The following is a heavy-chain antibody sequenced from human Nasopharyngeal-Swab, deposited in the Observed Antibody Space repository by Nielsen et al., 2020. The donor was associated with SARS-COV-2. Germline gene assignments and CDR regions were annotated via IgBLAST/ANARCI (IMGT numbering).Heavy chain of an antibody. CDR2: MSYSGNT. J-gene: IGHJ4*02. CDR3: ARSSQSGIQFIGY. D-gene: IGHD1-1*01. CDR1: GGSITRHY. V-gene: IGHV4-59*11. Sequence: SETLSLTCTVSGGSITRHYWTWIRQSPGKGLEWIGSMSYSGNTNYNPSLKSRVSISGDTSNNQFSLRLTSVTPADAAIYYCARSSQSGIQFIGYWGQGTLVTVSS.